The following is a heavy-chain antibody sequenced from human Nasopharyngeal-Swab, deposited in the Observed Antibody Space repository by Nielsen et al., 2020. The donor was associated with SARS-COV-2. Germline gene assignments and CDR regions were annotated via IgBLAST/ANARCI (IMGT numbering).Heavy chain of an antibody. CDR2: IYYGGST. Sequence: RQAPGKGLEWIASIYYGGSTYYNPSLKSRVTISLDTSKNHFSLKLTSVTAADTATFYCAGGRNGWYGVGDYWGQGTLVTVSP. CDR3: AGGRNGWYGVGDY. V-gene: IGHV4-39*07. D-gene: IGHD6-19*01. J-gene: IGHJ4*02.